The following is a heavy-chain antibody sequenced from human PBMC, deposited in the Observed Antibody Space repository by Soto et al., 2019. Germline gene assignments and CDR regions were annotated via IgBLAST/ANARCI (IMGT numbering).Heavy chain of an antibody. CDR2: IYYSGST. Sequence: QVQLQESGPGLVKPSETLSLTCTVSGGSISSYYWSWIRQPPGKGLEWIGYIYYSGSTNYSPSLKSRVTISVDTSRNQFSLKLSSVSAADTAVYYCARVSSSFATGGYYYYSYYMDVWGKGTTVTASS. CDR1: GGSISSYY. V-gene: IGHV4-59*01. CDR3: ARVSSSFATGGYYYYSYYMDV. D-gene: IGHD6-6*01. J-gene: IGHJ6*03.